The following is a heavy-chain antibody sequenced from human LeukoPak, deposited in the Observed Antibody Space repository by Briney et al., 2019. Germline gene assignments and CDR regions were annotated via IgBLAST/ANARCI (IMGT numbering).Heavy chain of an antibody. CDR3: ARGSYSSSSFYY. Sequence: GGSLRLSCAASGFTFSSYSMNRVPQAPGQGLEWVSSISSSSSYIYYADSVKGRFTISRDNAKTSLYLQMNSLRAEDTAVYYCARGSYSSSSFYYWGQGNLVTVSS. D-gene: IGHD6-6*01. CDR2: ISSSSSYI. J-gene: IGHJ4*02. V-gene: IGHV3-21*01. CDR1: GFTFSSYS.